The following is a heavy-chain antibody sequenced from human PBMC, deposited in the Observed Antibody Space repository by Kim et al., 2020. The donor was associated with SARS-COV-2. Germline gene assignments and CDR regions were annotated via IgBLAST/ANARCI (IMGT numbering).Heavy chain of an antibody. Sequence: IYHADSVKCRFTISRDNDKNSLFLQMNSLRAEDTAVHYCARGPNYSPFDYWGQGTLVTVSS. D-gene: IGHD4-4*01. J-gene: IGHJ4*02. CDR2: I. CDR3: ARGPNYSPFDY. V-gene: IGHV3-48*03.